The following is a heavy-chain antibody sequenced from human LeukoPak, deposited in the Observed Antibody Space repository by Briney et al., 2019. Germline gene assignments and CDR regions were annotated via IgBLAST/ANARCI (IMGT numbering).Heavy chain of an antibody. CDR1: GGSISGSSQY. V-gene: IGHV4-39*07. CDR2: IYYSGTT. CDR3: AITYYDILANWFDP. D-gene: IGHD3-9*01. J-gene: IGHJ5*02. Sequence: PSETLSLTCTVSGGSISGSSQYWGWIRQPPGKGLEWIGSIYYSGTTYYNPSLKSRVTISIDTSKNQFSLKLSSVTAADTAVYYCAITYYDILANWFDPWGQGTLVTVSS.